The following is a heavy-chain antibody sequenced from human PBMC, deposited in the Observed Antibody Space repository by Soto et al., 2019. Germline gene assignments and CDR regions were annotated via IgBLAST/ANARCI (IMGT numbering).Heavy chain of an antibody. Sequence: QVQLQQWGAGLLKPSETLSLRCVVNSGSFSGYYWTWIRQTPGKGLERIGEISHSGSTNYNPTLMSRGTMSADTSNKQFSLRLSSVTAVDTALYFCARGYESSRRYLPLLDYWGQGTLVPVSS. D-gene: IGHD3-22*01. CDR2: ISHSGST. CDR1: SGSFSGYY. CDR3: ARGYESSRRYLPLLDY. J-gene: IGHJ4*02. V-gene: IGHV4-34*01.